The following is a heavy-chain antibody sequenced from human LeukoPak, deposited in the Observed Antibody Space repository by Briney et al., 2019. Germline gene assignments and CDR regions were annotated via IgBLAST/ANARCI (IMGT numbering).Heavy chain of an antibody. CDR1: GFTFSSYA. CDR3: ARAEVPYSSSWYYYGMDV. D-gene: IGHD6-13*01. V-gene: IGHV3-64*02. Sequence: GGSLRLSCAASGFTFSSYAMHWVRQAPGKGLEYVSAISSNGGSTYYADSVKGRFTISRDNSKNTLYLQMGSLRAEDMAVYYCARAEVPYSSSWYYYGMDVWGQGTMVTVSS. J-gene: IGHJ6*02. CDR2: ISSNGGST.